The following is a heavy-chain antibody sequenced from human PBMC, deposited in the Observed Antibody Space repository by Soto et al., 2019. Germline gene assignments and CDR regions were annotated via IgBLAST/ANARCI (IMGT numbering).Heavy chain of an antibody. Sequence: SETLSLTCAVYGGSFSGYYWSWIRQPPGKGLEWIGEINHSGSTNYNPSLKSRVTISVDTSKNQFSLKLSSVTAADTAVYYCASVSPRSYYYGSGSYYNHIDYWGQGTLVTV. D-gene: IGHD3-10*01. J-gene: IGHJ4*02. CDR2: INHSGST. CDR3: ASVSPRSYYYGSGSYYNHIDY. V-gene: IGHV4-34*01. CDR1: GGSFSGYY.